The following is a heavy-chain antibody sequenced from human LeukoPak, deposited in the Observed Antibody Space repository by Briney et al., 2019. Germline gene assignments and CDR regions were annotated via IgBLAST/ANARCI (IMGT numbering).Heavy chain of an antibody. CDR2: IIPIFGTA. D-gene: IGHD6-6*01. J-gene: IGHJ6*03. Sequence: SVKVSCKASGGTFSSYAISWVRQAPGQGLEWMGGIIPIFGTANYAQKFQGRVTITADKSTSTAYMELSSLRSGDTAVYYCARDQWDRYSSSSSYYYYMDVWGKGTTVTVSS. CDR1: GGTFSSYA. V-gene: IGHV1-69*06. CDR3: ARDQWDRYSSSSSYYYYMDV.